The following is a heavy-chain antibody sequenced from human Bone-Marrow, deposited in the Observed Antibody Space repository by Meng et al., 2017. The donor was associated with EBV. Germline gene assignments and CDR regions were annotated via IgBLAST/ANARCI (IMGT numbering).Heavy chain of an antibody. CDR1: GYTLTELS. Sequence: QVQAVHSGAEGKKPGASGKVSCKVSGYTLTELSMHWVRQAPGKGLEWMGGFDPEDGETIYAQKFQGRVTMTEDTSTDTAYMELSSLRSEDTAVYYCATFRPPTSIADNWFDPWGQGTLVTVSS. CDR2: FDPEDGET. CDR3: ATFRPPTSIADNWFDP. J-gene: IGHJ5*02. V-gene: IGHV1-24*01. D-gene: IGHD6-6*01.